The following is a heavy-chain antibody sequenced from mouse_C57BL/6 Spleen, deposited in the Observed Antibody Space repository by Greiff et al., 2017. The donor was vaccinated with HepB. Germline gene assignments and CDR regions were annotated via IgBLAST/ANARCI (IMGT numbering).Heavy chain of an antibody. Sequence: VQLQQSGAELVRPGASVKLSCKASGYTFTDYYINWVKQRPGQGLEWIARIYPGSGNTYYNEKFKGKATLTAEKSSSTAYMQLSSLTSEDSAVYFCARSGYYGSSPYYFDYWGQGTTLTVSS. CDR2: IYPGSGNT. J-gene: IGHJ2*01. V-gene: IGHV1-76*01. D-gene: IGHD1-1*01. CDR3: ARSGYYGSSPYYFDY. CDR1: GYTFTDYY.